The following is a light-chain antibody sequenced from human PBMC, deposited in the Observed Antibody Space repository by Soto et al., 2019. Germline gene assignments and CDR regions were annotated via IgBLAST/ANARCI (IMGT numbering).Light chain of an antibody. CDR1: SSNIGAGYD. CDR2: GNN. CDR3: QSFDTRLNSVV. V-gene: IGLV1-40*01. Sequence: QSVLTQPPSVSGAPGQRVSISCTGSSSNIGAGYDVHWYHQLPGTAPKLLLYGNNNRPSGVPDRFCGSKSGTSASLVITGLQAEDEADYYCQSFDTRLNSVVFGGGTKLTVL. J-gene: IGLJ2*01.